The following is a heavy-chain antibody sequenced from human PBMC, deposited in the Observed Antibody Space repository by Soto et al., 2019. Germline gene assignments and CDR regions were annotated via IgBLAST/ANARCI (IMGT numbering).Heavy chain of an antibody. CDR3: ARGNYYGSGSYYNVGGMDV. D-gene: IGHD3-10*01. CDR2: IYYSGST. V-gene: IGHV4-61*01. J-gene: IGHJ6*02. Sequence: SETLSLTCTVSGGSVSSGSYYWSWIRQPPGKGLEWIGYIYYSGSTNYNPSLKSRVTISVDTSKNQFSLKLSSVTAADTAVYYCARGNYYGSGSYYNVGGMDVWGQGTTVTVSS. CDR1: GGSVSSGSYY.